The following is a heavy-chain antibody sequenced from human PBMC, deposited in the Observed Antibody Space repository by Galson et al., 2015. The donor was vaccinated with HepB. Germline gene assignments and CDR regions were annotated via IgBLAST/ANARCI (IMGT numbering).Heavy chain of an antibody. CDR1: GDSVSSNSAA. Sequence: CAISGDSVSSNSAAWNWIRQSPSGGLEWLGRTYYRSKWYNDYAVSVKGRITINPDTSKNQFSLQLNSVTPEDTAVYYCARDLYCSSTSCYRWFDPWGQGTLVTVSS. V-gene: IGHV6-1*01. D-gene: IGHD2-2*01. CDR3: ARDLYCSSTSCYRWFDP. CDR2: TYYRSKWYN. J-gene: IGHJ5*02.